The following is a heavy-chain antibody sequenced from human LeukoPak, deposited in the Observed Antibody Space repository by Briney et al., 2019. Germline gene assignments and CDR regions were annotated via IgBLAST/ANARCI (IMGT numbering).Heavy chain of an antibody. V-gene: IGHV4-34*01. J-gene: IGHJ6*03. CDR1: GGSFSGYY. Sequence: SETLSLTCAVYGGSFSGYYWSWVRQPPGKGLEWIGEINHSGSTNYNPSLKSRVTISVDTSKNQFSLKLSSVTAADTAVYYCASLYYYYMDVWGKGTTVTISS. CDR2: INHSGST. CDR3: ASLYYYYMDV.